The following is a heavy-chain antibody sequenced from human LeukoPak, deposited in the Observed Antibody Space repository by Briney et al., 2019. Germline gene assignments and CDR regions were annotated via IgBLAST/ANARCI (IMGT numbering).Heavy chain of an antibody. CDR1: GYSISSDYY. CDR2: IYHSGST. V-gene: IGHV4-38-2*02. D-gene: IGHD6-13*01. CDR3: ARDAIAAAGTVDY. Sequence: ASETLSLTCTVSGYSISSDYYWGWMRQPPGKGLEWIGSIYHSGSTYYNPSLKSRVTISVDTSKNQFSLKLSSVTAADTAVYYCARDAIAAAGTVDYWGQGTLVTVSS. J-gene: IGHJ4*02.